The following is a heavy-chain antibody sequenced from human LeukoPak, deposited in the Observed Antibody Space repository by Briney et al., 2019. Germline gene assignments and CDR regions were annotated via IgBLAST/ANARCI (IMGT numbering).Heavy chain of an antibody. D-gene: IGHD3-10*01. CDR3: ARHFYGSGSYRAYGMDV. J-gene: IGHJ6*02. Sequence: SETLSLTCSVSGGSISSYYWSWIRQPPGKGLEWIGYIYSTGSTNYNPSLKSRVTISVDTSKNQFSLKLTSVTAADTAVYYCARHFYGSGSYRAYGMDVWGQGTTVTVSS. CDR1: GGSISSYY. CDR2: IYSTGST. V-gene: IGHV4-59*01.